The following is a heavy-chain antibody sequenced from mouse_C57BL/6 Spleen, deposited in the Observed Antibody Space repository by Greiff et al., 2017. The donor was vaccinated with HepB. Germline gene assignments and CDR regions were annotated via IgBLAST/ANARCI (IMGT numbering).Heavy chain of an antibody. V-gene: IGHV5-17*01. CDR1: GFTFSDYG. J-gene: IGHJ4*01. CDR3: ARLSDAMDY. Sequence: VQLKESGGGLVKPGGSLKLSCAASGFTFSDYGMHWVRQAPEKGLEWVAYISSGSSTIYYADTVKGRFTISRDNAKNTLFLQMTSLWSDDTAMYYCARLSDAMDYWGQGTSVTVSS. CDR2: ISSGSSTI.